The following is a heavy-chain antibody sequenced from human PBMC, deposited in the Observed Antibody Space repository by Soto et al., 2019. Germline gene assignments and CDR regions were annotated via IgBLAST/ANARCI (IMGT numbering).Heavy chain of an antibody. D-gene: IGHD3-9*01. J-gene: IGHJ4*02. Sequence: SETLSLTCTVSGGSISSSSYYWGWIRQPPGKGLEWIGSIYYSGSTYYNPSLKSRVTISVDTSKNQFSLKLSSVTAADTAVYYCARGYYDILTGYYVEGEIDYWGQGTLVTVSS. V-gene: IGHV4-39*01. CDR2: IYYSGST. CDR1: GGSISSSSYY. CDR3: ARGYYDILTGYYVEGEIDY.